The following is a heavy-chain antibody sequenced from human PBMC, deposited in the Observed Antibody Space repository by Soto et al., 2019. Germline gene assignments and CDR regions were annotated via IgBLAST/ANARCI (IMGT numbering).Heavy chain of an antibody. D-gene: IGHD3-9*01. V-gene: IGHV2-5*02. CDR3: AHSLSDWAPVYYFDY. CDR1: GFSLSTSGVG. J-gene: IGHJ4*02. Sequence: QITLKESGPTLVKPTQTLTLTCTFSGFSLSTSGVGVGWIRQPPGKALEWLTLIYWDDDKRYSPSLKSRLTITKDTSKNQVVLTLTSMDPVDTATYYCAHSLSDWAPVYYFDYWGQGTLVNVSS. CDR2: IYWDDDK.